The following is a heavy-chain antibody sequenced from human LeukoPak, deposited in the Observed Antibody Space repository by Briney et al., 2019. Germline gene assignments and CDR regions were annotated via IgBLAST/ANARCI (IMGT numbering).Heavy chain of an antibody. V-gene: IGHV4-59*08. CDR1: GGSISSNY. CDR2: IDYNGRT. J-gene: IGHJ4*02. Sequence: SETLSLTCTVSGGSISSNYWGWIRQPPGKGLEWIGSIDYNGRTSYTPSLKSRVSISLDTSKNQFSLKLTSVTAADTAVYYCARPLLTDYYDSSGYGYWGQGTLVTVSS. CDR3: ARPLLTDYYDSSGYGY. D-gene: IGHD3-22*01.